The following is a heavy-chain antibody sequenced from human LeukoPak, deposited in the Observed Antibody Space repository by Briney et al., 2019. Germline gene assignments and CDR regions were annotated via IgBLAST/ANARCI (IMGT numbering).Heavy chain of an antibody. Sequence: SGPTLVKPTQTLTLTCTFSGFSLSTTGVAVAWIRQPPGKALEWLAVTYWNNDKSYSPSLKSRLTITKDTSKNQVILIMANMDPVDTGTYYCAHKGRGSGSYTMWGQGTLVTVSS. D-gene: IGHD3-10*01. CDR1: GFSLSTTGVA. CDR2: TYWNNDK. CDR3: AHKGRGSGSYTM. J-gene: IGHJ4*02. V-gene: IGHV2-5*01.